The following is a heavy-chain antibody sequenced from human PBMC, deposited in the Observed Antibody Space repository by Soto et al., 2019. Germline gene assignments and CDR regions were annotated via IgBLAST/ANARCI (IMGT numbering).Heavy chain of an antibody. CDR2: IYSGGST. J-gene: IGHJ6*04. Sequence: GGSLRLSCAASGFTFSSNYMSWVRQAPGKGLEWVSVIYSGGSTYYADSVKGRFTISRNNSKNTLYLQMNSLRAEDTAVYYCARHRDHPGVRGAMDVWGKGTTVTVSS. CDR1: GFTFSSNY. CDR3: ARHRDHPGVRGAMDV. V-gene: IGHV3-53*04. D-gene: IGHD3-10*01.